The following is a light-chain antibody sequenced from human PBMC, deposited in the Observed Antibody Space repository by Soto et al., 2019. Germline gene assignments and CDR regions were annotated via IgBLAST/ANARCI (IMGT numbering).Light chain of an antibody. V-gene: IGKV1-5*03. Sequence: DIQMTQSPSTLSVSVGDRVTITCRASQTISSWLAWYQQKPGKAPKLLIYNASTSKTGVPSRFSGSGSGTEFTLTISSLQPDDFATYYCQHYNSYSEAFGQGTKVELK. CDR3: QHYNSYSEA. CDR2: NAS. J-gene: IGKJ1*01. CDR1: QTISSW.